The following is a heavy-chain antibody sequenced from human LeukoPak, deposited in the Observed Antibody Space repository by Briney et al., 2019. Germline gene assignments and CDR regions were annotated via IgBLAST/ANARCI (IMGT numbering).Heavy chain of an antibody. CDR1: GFTFNKYW. J-gene: IGHJ4*02. Sequence: GGSLRLSCSASGFTFNKYWMSWIRQLPGQGLEWVANVNQDGTQKYYVDSVKGRFTISRDNAKNSLYLQMNSLRAEDTALYYCARDPYSSGWYGAPVYWGQGTLVTVSS. CDR2: VNQDGTQK. V-gene: IGHV3-7*03. D-gene: IGHD6-19*01. CDR3: ARDPYSSGWYGAPVY.